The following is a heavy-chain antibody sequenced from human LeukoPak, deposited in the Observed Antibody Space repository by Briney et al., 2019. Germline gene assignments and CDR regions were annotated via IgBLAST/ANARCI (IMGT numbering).Heavy chain of an antibody. D-gene: IGHD6-13*01. J-gene: IGHJ6*02. V-gene: IGHV3-64*01. Sequence: GGSLRLSCAASGFTFSSYAMHWVRQAPGKGLEYVSAISSNGGSTYYANSVKGRFTISRENAKNSLYLQMNSLRAGDTAVYYCARGEAAAGYGMDVWGQGTTVTVSS. CDR3: ARGEAAAGYGMDV. CDR1: GFTFSSYA. CDR2: ISSNGGST.